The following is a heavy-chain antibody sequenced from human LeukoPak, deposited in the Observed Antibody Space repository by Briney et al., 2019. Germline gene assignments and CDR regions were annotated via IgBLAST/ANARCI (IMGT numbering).Heavy chain of an antibody. J-gene: IGHJ3*02. V-gene: IGHV4-59*11. CDR3: ARAGIVDAFDI. D-gene: IGHD1-26*01. CDR1: GASISGHY. Sequence: SETLSLTCTVSGASISGHYWNWIRQPPGRGLERIGYFYYSGSTSYNPSLKSRVTTSVDMSKNQFSLKLSSVTAADTAVYYCARAGIVDAFDIWGQGTMVTVSS. CDR2: FYYSGST.